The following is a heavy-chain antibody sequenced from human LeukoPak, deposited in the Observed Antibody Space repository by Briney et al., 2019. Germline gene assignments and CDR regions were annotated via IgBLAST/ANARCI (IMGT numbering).Heavy chain of an antibody. Sequence: PGGSLRLSCAASGFTFSSYWMSWVRQAPGKGLEWVANIKQDGSEKYYVDSVKGRFTISRDNAKNSLYLQMNSLRAEDTAVYYCARYYDLWSGYSTNYYYYYMDVWGKGTTVTVSS. CDR3: ARYYDLWSGYSTNYYYYYMDV. CDR1: GFTFSSYW. D-gene: IGHD3/OR15-3a*01. V-gene: IGHV3-7*01. CDR2: IKQDGSEK. J-gene: IGHJ6*03.